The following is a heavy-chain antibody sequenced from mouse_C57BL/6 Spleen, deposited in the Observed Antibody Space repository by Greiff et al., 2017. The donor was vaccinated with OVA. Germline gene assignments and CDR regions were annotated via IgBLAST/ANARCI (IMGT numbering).Heavy chain of an antibody. Sequence: EVQLQQSGPELVKPGASVKISCKASGYTFTDYYMNWVKQSHGKSLEWIGDINPNNGGTSYNQKFKGKATLTVDKSSSTAYMELRSLTSEDSAVYDCARGPHNSSWFAYWGQGTLVTVSA. J-gene: IGHJ3*01. CDR2: INPNNGGT. CDR3: ARGPHNSSWFAY. CDR1: GYTFTDYY. D-gene: IGHD3-3*01. V-gene: IGHV1-26*01.